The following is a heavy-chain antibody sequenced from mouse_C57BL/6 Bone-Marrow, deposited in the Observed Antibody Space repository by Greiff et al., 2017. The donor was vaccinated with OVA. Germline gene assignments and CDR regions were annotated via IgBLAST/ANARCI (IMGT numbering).Heavy chain of an antibody. Sequence: EVQLQQSGPVLVKPGASVKMSCKASGYTFTDYYMNWVKQSHGKSLEWIGVINPYNGGTSYNQKFKGKATLTVDKSSSTAYMELNSLTSEDSAVYYCARRDGYYGGFAYWGQGTLVTVSA. CDR1: GYTFTDYY. V-gene: IGHV1-19*01. CDR3: ARRDGYYGGFAY. D-gene: IGHD2-3*01. J-gene: IGHJ3*01. CDR2: INPYNGGT.